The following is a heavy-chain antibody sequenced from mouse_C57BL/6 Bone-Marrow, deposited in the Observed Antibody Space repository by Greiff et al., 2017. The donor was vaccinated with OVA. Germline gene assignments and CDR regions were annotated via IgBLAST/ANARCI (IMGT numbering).Heavy chain of an antibody. J-gene: IGHJ2*01. V-gene: IGHV1-81*01. Sequence: VKLMESGAELARPGASVKLSCKASGYTFTSYGISWVKQRTGQGLEWIGEIYPRSGNTYYNEKFKGKATLTADKSSSTAYMELRSLTSEDSAVYFCARREVYDALRDYWGQGTTLTVSS. D-gene: IGHD2-3*01. CDR2: IYPRSGNT. CDR3: ARREVYDALRDY. CDR1: GYTFTSYG.